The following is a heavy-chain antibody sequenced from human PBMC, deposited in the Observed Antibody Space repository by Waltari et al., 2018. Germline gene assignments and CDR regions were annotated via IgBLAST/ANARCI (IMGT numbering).Heavy chain of an antibody. J-gene: IGHJ4*02. D-gene: IGHD6-19*01. CDR2: IDWADDK. V-gene: IGHV2-70*04. Sequence: QVTLKESGPALVKPTQTLTLTCTFSGFSLSTSGMRVSWIRQPPGKALEWLARIDWADDKFYSTSLKTRLTISKDTSKNQVVLTMTNMDPVDTATYYCARTIIAVAGTLNFDYWGQGTLVTVSS. CDR3: ARTIIAVAGTLNFDY. CDR1: GFSLSTSGMR.